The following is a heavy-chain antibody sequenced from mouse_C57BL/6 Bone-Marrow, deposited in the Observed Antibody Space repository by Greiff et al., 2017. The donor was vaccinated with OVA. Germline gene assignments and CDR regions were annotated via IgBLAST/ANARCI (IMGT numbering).Heavy chain of an antibody. CDR1: GYSFTSYY. CDR3: ASSYYYGGFDV. J-gene: IGHJ1*03. Sequence: QVQLQQSGPELVKPGASVKISCKASGYSFTSYYIHWVKQRPGQGLEWIGWIYPGSGNTKYNEKFKGKATLTADTSSSTAYMQLSSLTSEDSAVYYWASSYYYGGFDVWGTGTTVTVSS. V-gene: IGHV1-66*01. CDR2: IYPGSGNT. D-gene: IGHD1-1*01.